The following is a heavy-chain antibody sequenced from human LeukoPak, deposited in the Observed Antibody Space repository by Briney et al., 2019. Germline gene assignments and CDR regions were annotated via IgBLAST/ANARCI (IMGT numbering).Heavy chain of an antibody. CDR3: ARVRVDYGDYNFDY. J-gene: IGHJ4*02. CDR1: GGSISSGGYY. D-gene: IGHD4-17*01. Sequence: TTSETLSLTCTVSGGSISSGGYYWSWIRQHPGKGLEWIGYIYYSGSTYYNPSLKSRVTISVDTSKNQFSLKLSSVTAADTAVYYCARVRVDYGDYNFDYWGQGTLVTVSS. V-gene: IGHV4-31*03. CDR2: IYYSGST.